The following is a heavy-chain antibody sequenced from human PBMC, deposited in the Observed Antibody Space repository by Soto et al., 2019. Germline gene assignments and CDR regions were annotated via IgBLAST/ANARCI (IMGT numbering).Heavy chain of an antibody. V-gene: IGHV3-66*04. CDR2: IYSGGSK. CDR1: GLTVSSNY. J-gene: IGHJ5*02. CDR3: ARQDGGYGWFDT. Sequence: DVQLVESGGGLVQPGGSLRLACAASGLTVSSNYMNWVRQARGKGREWVSVIYSGGSKDYADSVMGRFTISRDNSKNTLYLQMNRLRDEDTAVYYCARQDGGYGWFDTWGQGTPVTVSA. D-gene: IGHD2-15*01.